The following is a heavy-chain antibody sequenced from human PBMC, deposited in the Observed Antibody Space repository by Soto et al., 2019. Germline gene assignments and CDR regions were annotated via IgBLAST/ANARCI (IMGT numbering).Heavy chain of an antibody. Sequence: QVHLVESGGGVVQPGTSLRLSCEASGFTFSGFGMHWVRQTPGKGLEWVAVIWYDGSKEYFADCVKGRFTISRDNSKNSLYLQMNSMRAEDSAIYYCASGRGGSYGGNSAHYDVWGQGTLVTFSS. CDR2: IWYDGSKE. J-gene: IGHJ3*01. CDR3: ASGRGGSYGGNSAHYDV. CDR1: GFTFSGFG. V-gene: IGHV3-33*01. D-gene: IGHD4-17*01.